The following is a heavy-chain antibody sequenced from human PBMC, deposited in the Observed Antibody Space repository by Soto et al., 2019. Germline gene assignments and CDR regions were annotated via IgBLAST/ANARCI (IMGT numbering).Heavy chain of an antibody. CDR2: ISGSGGST. J-gene: IGHJ4*02. CDR1: GFTFSSYA. Sequence: EVQLLESGGGLVQPGGSLRLSCAASGFTFSSYAMSWVRQAPGKGLEWVSAISGSGGSTYYADSVKGRFTISRDNAKTRLYLQMNSVRAEDTAVYYCAKEPSVAAGTMVDYWGRGTLVTVS. D-gene: IGHD6-19*01. V-gene: IGHV3-23*01. CDR3: AKEPSVAAGTMVDY.